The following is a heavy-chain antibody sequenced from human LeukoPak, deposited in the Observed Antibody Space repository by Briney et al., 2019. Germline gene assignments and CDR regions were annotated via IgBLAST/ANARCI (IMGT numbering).Heavy chain of an antibody. CDR1: GDSISRYY. V-gene: IGHV4-59*08. D-gene: IGHD5-18*01. J-gene: IGHJ3*02. CDR3: ARPGVGSGRYGAFDI. CDR2: IYYSGST. Sequence: SETLSLTCTVSGDSISRYYWSWLRQPPGKGLEWIGYIYYSGSTDYNPSLKSRVTISVDTSKNQFSLKLTSVTAADTAVYYCARPGVGSGRYGAFDIWGQGTMVTVSS.